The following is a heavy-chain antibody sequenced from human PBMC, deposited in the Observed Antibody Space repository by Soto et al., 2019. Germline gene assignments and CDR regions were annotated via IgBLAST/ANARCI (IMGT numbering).Heavy chain of an antibody. CDR1: GYTFTGYY. J-gene: IGHJ4*02. V-gene: IGHV1-2*04. D-gene: IGHD1-26*01. Sequence: GASVKVSCKASGYTFTGYYMHWVRQAPGQGLERMGWINPNSGGTNYAQKFQGWVTMTRDTSISTAYMELSRLRSDDTAVYYCARGKWELLLLFDYWGQGTLVTVSS. CDR3: ARGKWELLLLFDY. CDR2: INPNSGGT.